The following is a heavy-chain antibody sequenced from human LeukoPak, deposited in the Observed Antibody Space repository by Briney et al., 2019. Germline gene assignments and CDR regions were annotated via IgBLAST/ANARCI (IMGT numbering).Heavy chain of an antibody. CDR1: GGSFSGYY. D-gene: IGHD3-10*01. CDR2: INHSGST. V-gene: IGHV4-34*01. CDR3: ARYYYGSGTRGGYYYYMDV. Sequence: PSETLSLTCAVYGGSFSGYYWSWIRQPSGKGLEWIGEINHSGSTNYNPSLKSRVTISVDTSKNQFSLKLSSVTAADTAVYYCARYYYGSGTRGGYYYYMDVWGKGTTVTVSS. J-gene: IGHJ6*03.